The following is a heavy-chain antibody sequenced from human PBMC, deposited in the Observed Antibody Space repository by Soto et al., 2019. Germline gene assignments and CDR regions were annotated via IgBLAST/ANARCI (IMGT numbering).Heavy chain of an antibody. Sequence: EVRLVASGGGLVKPGGSLRLSCEASGFIFTTNSMNWVRQVPGKGLQCLSSISSSGTFKSYGDSVKGRFTISRDNAKNSLFLQMNNLSGEDTGLYYCARDPPHGGTSSWDADSWGPGTLVTVSS. CDR3: ARDPPHGGTSSWDADS. CDR2: ISSSGTFK. V-gene: IGHV3-21*01. D-gene: IGHD2-15*01. J-gene: IGHJ4*02. CDR1: GFIFTTNS.